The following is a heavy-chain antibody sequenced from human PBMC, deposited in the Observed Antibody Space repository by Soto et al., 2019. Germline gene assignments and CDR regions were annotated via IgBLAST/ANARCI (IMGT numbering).Heavy chain of an antibody. CDR3: TTDPYCSGVHPRSFDY. D-gene: IGHD3-10*01. V-gene: IGHV3-15*01. CDR2: IKSKTDGGTT. Sequence: GGSLRLSCAASGFTFITAWMNWVRQAPGKGLEWIGRIKSKTDGGTTDYAAPVKGRFTISRDDSKKTLYLQVNSLTTEDTAVYYCTTDPYCSGVHPRSFDYWGPGALVTVSS. J-gene: IGHJ4*02. CDR1: GFTFITAW.